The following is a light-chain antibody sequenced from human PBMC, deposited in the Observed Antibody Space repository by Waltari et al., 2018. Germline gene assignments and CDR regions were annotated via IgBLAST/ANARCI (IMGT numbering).Light chain of an antibody. Sequence: MTHSPAPLSVSPGECATLSCRSSQSVSRFLAWYQQKPGQAPRLLIYGASTRATGIPARFSGSGSGTEFTLTISSLQSEDFAVYFCQQYNDWPPLTFGGGTKLEIK. V-gene: IGKV3-15*01. CDR1: QSVSRF. J-gene: IGKJ4*01. CDR3: QQYNDWPPLT. CDR2: GAS.